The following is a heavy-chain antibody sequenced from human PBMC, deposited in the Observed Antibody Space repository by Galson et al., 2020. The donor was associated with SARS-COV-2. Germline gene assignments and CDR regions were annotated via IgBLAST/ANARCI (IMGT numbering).Heavy chain of an antibody. Sequence: GGSLRLSCAAPGFTFSSYAMSWVRQAPGKGLEWVSAISGSGGSTYYADSVKGRFTISRDNSKNTPYLQMNSLRAEDTAVYYCAKRGVYDSSGYYVGAEYLQHCGQGTLVTVSS. CDR3: AKRGVYDSSGYYVGAEYLQH. V-gene: IGHV3-23*01. CDR2: ISGSGGST. D-gene: IGHD3-22*01. CDR1: GFTFSSYA. J-gene: IGHJ1*01.